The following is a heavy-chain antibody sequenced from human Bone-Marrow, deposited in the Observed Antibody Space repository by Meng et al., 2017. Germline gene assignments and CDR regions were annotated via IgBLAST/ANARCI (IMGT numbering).Heavy chain of an antibody. D-gene: IGHD6-19*01. CDR1: CASVISGYW. CDR3: AASPGWWRIDS. V-gene: IGHV4-4*03. J-gene: IGHJ4*02. Sequence: HGRLQGAGPGVVKLPGTLSLTCGVSCASVISGYWWTWVRQPPGKGLEWIGEFHHSGTTNYNPSLRSRVTISVDTSKNQFSLRLTSVTAADTAVYYCAASPGWWRIDSWGQGTLVTVSS. CDR2: FHHSGTT.